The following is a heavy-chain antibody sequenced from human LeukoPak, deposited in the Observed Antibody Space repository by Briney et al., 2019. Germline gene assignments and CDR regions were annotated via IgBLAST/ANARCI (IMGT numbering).Heavy chain of an antibody. J-gene: IGHJ4*02. Sequence: PSETLSLTCTVSGGSISGYSWNWIRQPPGKGLEWIGYISYNGNTNYNPSLKSRVTLSVDTSKSQLSLKLNSVTAADTAVYYCARQWPVFDSWGQGTLVTVSS. CDR3: ARQWPVFDS. D-gene: IGHD5-24*01. CDR1: GGSISGYS. CDR2: ISYNGNT. V-gene: IGHV4-59*08.